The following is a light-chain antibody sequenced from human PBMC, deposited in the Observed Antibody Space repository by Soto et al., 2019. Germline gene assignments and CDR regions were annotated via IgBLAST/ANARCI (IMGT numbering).Light chain of an antibody. CDR3: CSYAGSYTLV. Sequence: ALTQPRSVSGSPGQSVTISCTGTSSVVGGYNYVSWYQQHPGKAPKLMIYDVSKRPSGVPDRFSGPKSGNTASLTISGLQAEDEADYYCCSYAGSYTLVFGGGTKVTVL. CDR1: SSVVGGYNY. J-gene: IGLJ2*01. CDR2: DVS. V-gene: IGLV2-11*01.